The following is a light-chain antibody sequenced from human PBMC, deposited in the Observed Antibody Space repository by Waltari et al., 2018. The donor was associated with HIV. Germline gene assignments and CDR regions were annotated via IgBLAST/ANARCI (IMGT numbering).Light chain of an antibody. CDR3: AAWDDSLSGWV. J-gene: IGLJ3*02. CDR1: SSNIGSNY. V-gene: IGLV1-47*01. Sequence: QSVLTQPPSASGTPGQRVTISCSGSSSNIGSNYVYWYQQRPGTTPKLLIHRNNQRPSGVPDRFSGSKSGTSASLAISGLRSEDEADYYCAAWDDSLSGWVFGGGTKLTVL. CDR2: RNN.